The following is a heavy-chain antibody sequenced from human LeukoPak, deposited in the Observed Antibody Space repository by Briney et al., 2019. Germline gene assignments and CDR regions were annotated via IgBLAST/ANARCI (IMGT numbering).Heavy chain of an antibody. CDR1: GFTFSSYG. D-gene: IGHD3-22*01. CDR2: ISYDESNK. V-gene: IGHV3-30*18. Sequence: GGSLRLSCAASGFTFSSYGMHWVRQAPGKGLEGVAVISYDESNKYYADSVKGRFTISRDNSKDTLYLQMNSLRAEDTAVYYCAKAYYFDSSGYYFDYWGQGTLVTVSS. J-gene: IGHJ4*02. CDR3: AKAYYFDSSGYYFDY.